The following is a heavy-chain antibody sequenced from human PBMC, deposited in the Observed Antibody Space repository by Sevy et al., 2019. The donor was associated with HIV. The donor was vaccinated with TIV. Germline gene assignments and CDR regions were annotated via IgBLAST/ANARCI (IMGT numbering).Heavy chain of an antibody. V-gene: IGHV3-21*01. CDR3: AEGAPSVFDY. CDR1: GFTFSSYS. J-gene: IGHJ4*02. CDR2: ISSSSSYI. Sequence: GWSLRLSCAASGFTFSSYSMNWVRQAPGKGLEWVSSISSSSSYIYYADSVKGRFTISRDNAKNSLYLQMNSLRAEDTAVYYCAEGAPSVFDYWGQGTLVTVSS. D-gene: IGHD1-26*01.